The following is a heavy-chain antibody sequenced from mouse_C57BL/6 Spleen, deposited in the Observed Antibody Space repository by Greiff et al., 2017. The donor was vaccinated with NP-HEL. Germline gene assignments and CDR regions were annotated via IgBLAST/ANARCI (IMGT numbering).Heavy chain of an antibody. CDR2: IYPGDGDT. Sequence: VHLVESGAELVKPGASVKISCKASGYAFSSYWMNWVKQRPGKGLEWIGQIYPGDGDTNYNGKFKGKATLTADKSSSTAYMQLSSLTSEDSAVYFCARWAQGRGDYWGQGTSVTVSS. D-gene: IGHD3-2*02. V-gene: IGHV1-80*01. J-gene: IGHJ4*01. CDR3: ARWAQGRGDY. CDR1: GYAFSSYW.